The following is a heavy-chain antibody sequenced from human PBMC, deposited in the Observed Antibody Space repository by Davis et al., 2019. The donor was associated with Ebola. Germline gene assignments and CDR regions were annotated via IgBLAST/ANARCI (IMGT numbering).Heavy chain of an antibody. J-gene: IGHJ4*02. CDR2: INPGDSHT. D-gene: IGHD1-26*01. CDR3: ARQGGGSGRLTSFDY. Sequence: GESLKISCKGSGYRFTSYWIGWVRQMPGQGLEWMGIINPGDSHTRYSPSFQGQVTLSADKYSTTAYLQWRSLKASDTAMYYCARQGGGSGRLTSFDYWGQGTLITVSS. CDR1: GYRFTSYW. V-gene: IGHV5-51*01.